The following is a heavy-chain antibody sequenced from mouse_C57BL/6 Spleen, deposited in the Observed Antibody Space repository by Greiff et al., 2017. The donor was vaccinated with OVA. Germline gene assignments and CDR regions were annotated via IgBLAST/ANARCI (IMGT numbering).Heavy chain of an antibody. V-gene: IGHV1-52*01. CDR3: ARMHYDYDSPYAMDY. J-gene: IGHJ4*01. D-gene: IGHD2-4*01. CDR2: IDPSDSET. Sequence: QVQLQQPGAELVRPGSSVKLSCKASGYTFTSYWMHWVQQRPTQCLEWISNIDPSDSETHYNQKFKDKATLTVDKSSSTAYKQLSSLTSEDSEVYYSARMHYDYDSPYAMDYWGQGTSVTVSS. CDR1: GYTFTSYW.